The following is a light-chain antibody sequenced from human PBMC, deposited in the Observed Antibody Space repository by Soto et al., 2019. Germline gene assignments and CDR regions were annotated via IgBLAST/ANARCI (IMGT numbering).Light chain of an antibody. Sequence: EIVLTQSPATLSLCPGERATLSCRASQSVGGFLAWYQQKSGQAPRLLIYDTYKRVTGIPARFSGSGSGTAFTLTISSLEPEDFAVYHCQHRSNWPPMYTFGQGTKLQIK. V-gene: IGKV3-11*01. CDR3: QHRSNWPPMYT. CDR2: DTY. CDR1: QSVGGF. J-gene: IGKJ2*01.